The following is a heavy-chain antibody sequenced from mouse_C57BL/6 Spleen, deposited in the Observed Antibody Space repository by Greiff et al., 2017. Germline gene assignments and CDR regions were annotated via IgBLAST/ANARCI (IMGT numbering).Heavy chain of an antibody. CDR3: ARTAYYGRRNAMDY. D-gene: IGHD1-1*01. V-gene: IGHV2-2*01. CDR1: GFSLTSYG. Sequence: VKLQESGPGLVQPSQSLSITCTVSGFSLTSYGVHWVRQSPGKGLEWLGVIWSGGSTDYNAAFISRLSISKDNSKSQVFFKMNSLQADDTAIYYCARTAYYGRRNAMDYWGQGTSVTVSS. CDR2: IWSGGST. J-gene: IGHJ4*01.